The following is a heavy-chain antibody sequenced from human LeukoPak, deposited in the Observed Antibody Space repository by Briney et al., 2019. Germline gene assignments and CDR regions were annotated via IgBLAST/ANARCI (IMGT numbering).Heavy chain of an antibody. V-gene: IGHV3-23*01. Sequence: GGSLRLSCAASGFTFSSYAMSWVRQAPGKGLEWVSAFSGSGGDTYYADSVKGRFTISRDNSKNTLYLQMNSLRAEDTAVYYCAKDDYYDTSGYRDWGQGTLVTVSS. D-gene: IGHD3-22*01. CDR1: GFTFSSYA. CDR2: FSGSGGDT. J-gene: IGHJ4*02. CDR3: AKDDYYDTSGYRD.